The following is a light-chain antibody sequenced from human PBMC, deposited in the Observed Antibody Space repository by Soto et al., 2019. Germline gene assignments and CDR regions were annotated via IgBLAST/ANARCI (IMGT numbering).Light chain of an antibody. CDR1: QSINTT. J-gene: IGKJ5*01. CDR2: DAS. Sequence: ETVMTQSPATLSVSPGERVTLSCRASQSINTTLAWYQQRPGQAPRVLIYDASTRATAVPARFSGSRSGTEFTLTISSLQSEDFAVYYCQQYNNWPPDYTFGQGTRLEI. CDR3: QQYNNWPPDYT. V-gene: IGKV3-15*01.